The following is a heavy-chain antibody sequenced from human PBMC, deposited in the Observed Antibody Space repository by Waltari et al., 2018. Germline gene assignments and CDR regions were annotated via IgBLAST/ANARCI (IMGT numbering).Heavy chain of an antibody. D-gene: IGHD6-19*01. CDR3: ARDRVYGWYFDY. CDR1: EFTFSSYW. V-gene: IGHV3-7*01. Sequence: EVQLVESGGGLVQPGGSLRLSCAGSEFTFSSYWMSWVRQAPGKGLEWVANIKQDGSEKYYVDSVKGRFTISRDNAKNSLYLQMNSLRAEDTAVYYCARDRVYGWYFDYWGQGTLVTVSS. CDR2: IKQDGSEK. J-gene: IGHJ4*02.